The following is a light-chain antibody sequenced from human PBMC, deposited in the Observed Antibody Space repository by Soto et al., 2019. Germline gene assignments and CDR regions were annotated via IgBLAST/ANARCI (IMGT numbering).Light chain of an antibody. Sequence: SVLTQPPSVSGAPGQRVPISCTGSSSNIGAGYDVHWYQQLPGTAPKLLIYGNSNRPSGVPDRFSGSKSGTSASLAITGLRAEDEADYYCQSYDSSLGVVFGGGTKLTVL. CDR1: SSNIGAGYD. CDR3: QSYDSSLGVV. J-gene: IGLJ2*01. V-gene: IGLV1-40*01. CDR2: GNS.